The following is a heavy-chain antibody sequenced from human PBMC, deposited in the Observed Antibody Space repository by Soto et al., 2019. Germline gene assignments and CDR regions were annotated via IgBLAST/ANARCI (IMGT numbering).Heavy chain of an antibody. J-gene: IGHJ6*02. CDR2: IIPILGTA. Sequence: QVQLVQSGAEVKKPGSSVKVSCKASGGTFSSYAISWVRQAPGQGLEWMGGIIPILGTANYAQKFQGRVTITADESTSTAYRELSSLRSEDTAVYYCARAFLEPDPVGWASYYYYGMDVWGQGTTVTVSS. D-gene: IGHD1-1*01. CDR1: GGTFSSYA. V-gene: IGHV1-69*11. CDR3: ARAFLEPDPVGWASYYYYGMDV.